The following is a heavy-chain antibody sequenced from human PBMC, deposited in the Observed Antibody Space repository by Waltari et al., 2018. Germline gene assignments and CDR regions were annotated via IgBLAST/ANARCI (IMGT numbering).Heavy chain of an antibody. D-gene: IGHD2-15*01. J-gene: IGHJ4*02. Sequence: QVQLVQSGAEVKKPGSSVKVSCQASGGTFSSYAISWVSQAPGHGREWMGRIIPIFGTANYAQKFHGRVTITADKSTSTAYMELSRLRSEDTAVYYCARDSGGICSGGSCYASYWGQGTLVTVSS. CDR2: IIPIFGTA. V-gene: IGHV1-69*08. CDR3: ARDSGGICSGGSCYASY. CDR1: GGTFSSYA.